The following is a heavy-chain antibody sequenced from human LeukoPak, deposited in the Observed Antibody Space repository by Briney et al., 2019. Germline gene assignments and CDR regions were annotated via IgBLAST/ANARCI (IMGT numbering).Heavy chain of an antibody. Sequence: SETLSLTCAVYGGSFSGYYWSWIRQPPGKGLEWIGEINHSGSTNYNPSLKSRVTISVDTSKNQLSLKLSSVTAADTAVYYCARESNYHGSGTGWFDPWGQGTLVTVSS. D-gene: IGHD3-10*01. J-gene: IGHJ5*02. CDR1: GGSFSGYY. CDR2: INHSGST. V-gene: IGHV4-34*01. CDR3: ARESNYHGSGTGWFDP.